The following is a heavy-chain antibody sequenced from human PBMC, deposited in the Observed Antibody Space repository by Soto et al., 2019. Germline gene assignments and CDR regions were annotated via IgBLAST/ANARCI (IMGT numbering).Heavy chain of an antibody. V-gene: IGHV4-59*01. D-gene: IGHD3-3*01. CDR3: ARAYRVDDLDNYYYYGKDV. J-gene: IGHJ6*02. Sequence: SENLCHRYTGSGGFLRPYKWLWFRQPPGKGLEWIGYIYYSGSTNYNPSLKSRVTISVDTSKNQFSLKLSSVTAADTAVYYCARAYRVDDLDNYYYYGKDVWGQGTTVT. CDR1: GGFLRPYK. CDR2: IYYSGST.